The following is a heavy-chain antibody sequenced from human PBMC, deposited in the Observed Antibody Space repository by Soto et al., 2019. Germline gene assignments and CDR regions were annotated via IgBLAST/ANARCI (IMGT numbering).Heavy chain of an antibody. J-gene: IGHJ6*02. CDR2: FNPTGDTA. Sequence: GASVKVSCKASGYTFTSYYIHWVRQAPGQGLEWMGIFNPTGDTASYAQKLQGRVTMTRDTSTGTAYMELGSLRSEDTAVYYCARGGRIVDTGIGYYYYHAMDVWGQGTSVTLSS. CDR1: GYTFTSYY. D-gene: IGHD5-18*01. V-gene: IGHV1-46*01. CDR3: ARGGRIVDTGIGYYYYHAMDV.